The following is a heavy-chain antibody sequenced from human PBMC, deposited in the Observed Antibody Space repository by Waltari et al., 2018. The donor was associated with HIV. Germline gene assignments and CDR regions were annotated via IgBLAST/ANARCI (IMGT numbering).Heavy chain of an antibody. CDR3: ARTYHYYYYYGMDV. Sequence: EVQLVESGGGLVKPGGSLRLSCAASGFTFSSYSMNWVRQAPGNVLEWVSSISSSSSYIYYADSVKGRFTISRDNAKNSLYLQMNSLRAEDTAVYYCARTYHYYYYYGMDVWGQGTTVTVSS. V-gene: IGHV3-21*01. CDR1: GFTFSSYS. CDR2: ISSSSSYI. D-gene: IGHD2-15*01. J-gene: IGHJ6*02.